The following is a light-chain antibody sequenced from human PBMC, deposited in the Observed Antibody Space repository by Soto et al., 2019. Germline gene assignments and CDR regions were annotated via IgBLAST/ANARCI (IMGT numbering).Light chain of an antibody. V-gene: IGKV4-1*01. J-gene: IGKJ1*01. CDR3: QQYYSPPWT. CDR1: QIVLFSSNNKNY. Sequence: DIVMTQSPYSLAVSLGERATINCKSSQIVLFSSNNKNYLAWYQQKPGQSPKLLIYWASTRESGVPDRFSGSGSGTDFTLTISSLQAADVAVYFCQQYYSPPWTFGPGTKVDI. CDR2: WAS.